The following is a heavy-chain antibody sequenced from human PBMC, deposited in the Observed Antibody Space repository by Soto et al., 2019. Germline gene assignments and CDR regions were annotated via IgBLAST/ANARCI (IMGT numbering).Heavy chain of an antibody. CDR1: GGSVYSNGHY. D-gene: IGHD2-15*01. CDR3: GKILVGATGHTDADS. CDR2: IDNNGVT. J-gene: IGHJ4*02. Sequence: GTLSLTCIVSGGSVYSNGHYWGWIRQPPGKGLEWIGSIDNNGVTNYNSSLKSRVTISRDTSKNQFSLRLTSVTAADTAAYYCGKILVGATGHTDADSWGPGTLVTVSS. V-gene: IGHV4-39*01.